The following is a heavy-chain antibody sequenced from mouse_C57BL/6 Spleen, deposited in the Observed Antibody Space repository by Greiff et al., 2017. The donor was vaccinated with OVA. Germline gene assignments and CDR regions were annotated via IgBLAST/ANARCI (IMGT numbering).Heavy chain of an antibody. J-gene: IGHJ3*01. CDR1: GYTFTSYW. CDR3: ARRGYSPWFAY. V-gene: IGHV1-69*01. Sequence: QVQLKQPGAELVMPGASVKLSCKASGYTFTSYWMHWVKQRPGQGLEWIGEIDPSDSYTNYNQKFKGKSTLTVDKSSSTAYMQLSSLTSEDSAVYYCARRGYSPWFAYWGQGTLVTVSA. CDR2: IDPSDSYT. D-gene: IGHD2-12*01.